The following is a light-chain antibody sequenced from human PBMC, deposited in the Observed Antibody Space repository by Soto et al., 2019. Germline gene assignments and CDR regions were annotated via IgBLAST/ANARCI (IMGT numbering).Light chain of an antibody. V-gene: IGKV1-33*01. CDR3: QQYDNRPLT. Sequence: DIQMTQSPSSLSASVGDRVTITCQASQDIINYLNWYQQKPGKAPKLLIYDASNLETGVPSRFSGSGSGTDFTFTISSLQPEDSATYYCQQYDNRPLTFGGGTKVEIK. CDR1: QDIINY. CDR2: DAS. J-gene: IGKJ4*01.